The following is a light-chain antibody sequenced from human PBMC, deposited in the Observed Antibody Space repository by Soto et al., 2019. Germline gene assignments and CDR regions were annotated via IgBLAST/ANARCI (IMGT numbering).Light chain of an antibody. CDR3: QQYNNWPPIT. Sequence: DIMTTQSRATLSDSPLERATLSRMAGQSVSSTLAWYQQKPGQAPRLLIYGASTRATGVPARFSGSGSGTEFTLTISSLQSEDFAVYYCQQYNNWPPITFGQGTRLEIK. J-gene: IGKJ5*01. CDR2: GAS. V-gene: IGKV3-15*01. CDR1: QSVSST.